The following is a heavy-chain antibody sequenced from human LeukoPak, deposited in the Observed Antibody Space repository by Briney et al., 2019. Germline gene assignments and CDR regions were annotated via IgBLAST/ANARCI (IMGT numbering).Heavy chain of an antibody. D-gene: IGHD3-9*01. CDR3: AREMNDILTGYKVDP. J-gene: IGHJ5*02. CDR2: IIPIFGTA. Sequence: SVKVSCKASGGTFSSYAISWVRQAPGQGLEWMGGIIPIFGTANYAQKFQGRVTITADKSTSTAYMELRSLRSDDTAVYYCAREMNDILTGYKVDPWGQGTLVTVSS. V-gene: IGHV1-69*06. CDR1: GGTFSSYA.